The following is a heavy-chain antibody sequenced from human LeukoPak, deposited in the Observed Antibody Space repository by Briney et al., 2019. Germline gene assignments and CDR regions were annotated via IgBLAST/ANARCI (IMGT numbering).Heavy chain of an antibody. CDR2: IYYSGST. V-gene: IGHV4-59*08. CDR3: ARHAPMIVVVDAFDI. D-gene: IGHD3-22*01. Sequence: PSETLSLTCAVYGGSFSGYYWSWIRQPPVKGLEWIGYIYYSGSTNYNPSLKSRVTISVDTSKNQFSLKLSSVTAADTAVYYCARHAPMIVVVDAFDIWGQGTMVTVSS. CDR1: GGSFSGYY. J-gene: IGHJ3*02.